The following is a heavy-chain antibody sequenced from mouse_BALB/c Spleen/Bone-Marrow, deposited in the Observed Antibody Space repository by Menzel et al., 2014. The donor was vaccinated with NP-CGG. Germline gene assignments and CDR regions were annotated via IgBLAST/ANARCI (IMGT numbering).Heavy chain of an antibody. CDR1: GYTFRRYW. J-gene: IGHJ1*01. V-gene: IGHV1-9*01. CDR2: ILPGTGRT. CDR3: ARWGYGRSYVGYFDG. D-gene: IGHD1-1*01. Sequence: VPLQPSAAELMKPGASVEISCTATGYTFRRYWIEWVKQRPGHGLEWIGEILPGTGRTNCNEKFQGKATFTADPSSNTAYRQLSRQTTEDSAVDYCARWGYGRSYVGYFDGGGAGTTVTGSS.